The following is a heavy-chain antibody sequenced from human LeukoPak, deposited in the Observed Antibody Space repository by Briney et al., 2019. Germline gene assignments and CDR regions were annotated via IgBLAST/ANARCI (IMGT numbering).Heavy chain of an antibody. CDR2: IYYSGST. CDR1: GCSISSGDYY. CDR3: ARWNQPDYDFWSGYYHYYGMDV. D-gene: IGHD3-3*01. V-gene: IGHV4-30-4*01. J-gene: IGHJ6*02. Sequence: PSETLSLTCTVSGCSISSGDYYWSWIRQPPGKGLEWIGYIYYSGSTYYNPSLKSRVTISVDTSKNQFSLKLSSVTAADTAVYYCARWNQPDYDFWSGYYHYYGMDVWGQGTTVTVSS.